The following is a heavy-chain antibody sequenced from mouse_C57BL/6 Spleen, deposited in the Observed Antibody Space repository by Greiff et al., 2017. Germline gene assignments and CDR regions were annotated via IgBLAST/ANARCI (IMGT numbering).Heavy chain of an antibody. CDR3: AREGGYPYFDY. CDR1: GYTFTDHT. CDR2: IYPRDGST. D-gene: IGHD2-2*01. V-gene: IGHV1-78*01. Sequence: VQLQEPDAELVKPGASVKISCKVSGYTFTDHTIHWMKQRPEQGLEWIGYIYPRDGSTKYNEKFKGKATLTADKASSTAYMQLNSLTSEDSAVYFCAREGGYPYFDYWGQGTTLTVSS. J-gene: IGHJ2*01.